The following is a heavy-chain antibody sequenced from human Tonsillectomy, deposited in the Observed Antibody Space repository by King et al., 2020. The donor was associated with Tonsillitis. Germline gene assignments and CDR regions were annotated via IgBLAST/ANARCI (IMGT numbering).Heavy chain of an antibody. Sequence: HVQLVESGGGVVQPGRSLRLSCAASGFTFSSYGMHWVRQAPGKGLEWVAVISYDGSNKYYADSVKGRFTISRDNSKNTLYLQMNSLRAEDTAVYYCAKRADSSGYLDWGQGTLVTVSS. V-gene: IGHV3-30*18. CDR1: GFTFSSYG. CDR3: AKRADSSGYLD. CDR2: ISYDGSNK. J-gene: IGHJ4*02. D-gene: IGHD3-22*01.